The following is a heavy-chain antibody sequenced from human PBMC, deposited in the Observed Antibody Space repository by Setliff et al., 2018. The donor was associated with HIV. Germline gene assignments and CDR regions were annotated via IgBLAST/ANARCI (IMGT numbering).Heavy chain of an antibody. CDR1: GGTFSSYA. CDR3: ALRPSGSYSGYYYYYMDV. V-gene: IGHV1-69*13. D-gene: IGHD1-26*01. Sequence: EASVKVSCKASGGTFSSYAISWVRQAPGQGLEWMGGIIPIFGTANYAQKFQGRVTITADESTSTAYMELSSLRSEDTAVYYCALRPSGSYSGYYYYYMDVWGKGTTVTVSS. J-gene: IGHJ6*03. CDR2: IIPIFGTA.